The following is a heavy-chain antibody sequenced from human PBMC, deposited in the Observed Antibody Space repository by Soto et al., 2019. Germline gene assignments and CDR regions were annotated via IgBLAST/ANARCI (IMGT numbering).Heavy chain of an antibody. CDR1: ENTFSTYS. J-gene: IGHJ6*02. CDR2: INPTTTTT. Sequence: ASVKVSCKASENTFSTYSLHWVRQAPGQGLEWMGVINPTTTTTTDAQKFQGRVTMTRDTSTSTVFLELSSLRSGDTAVYYCARYGDYKRKYYYYYGMDVWGQGTTVTVSS. CDR3: ARYGDYKRKYYYYYGMDV. D-gene: IGHD4-17*01. V-gene: IGHV1-46*01.